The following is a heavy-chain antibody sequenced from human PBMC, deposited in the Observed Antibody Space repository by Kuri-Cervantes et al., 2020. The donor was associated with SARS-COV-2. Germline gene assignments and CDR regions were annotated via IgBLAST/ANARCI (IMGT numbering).Heavy chain of an antibody. Sequence: GESLKISCAASGFTFSSYEMDWVRQAPGKGLEWVSYISSSGSTIYYADSVKGRFTISRDNSKNLLYLEMNTLRPEDTAVYYCAKVETANLDYWGQGTLVTVSS. V-gene: IGHV3-48*03. CDR3: AKVETANLDY. CDR1: GFTFSSYE. CDR2: ISSSGSTI. J-gene: IGHJ4*02. D-gene: IGHD3-3*01.